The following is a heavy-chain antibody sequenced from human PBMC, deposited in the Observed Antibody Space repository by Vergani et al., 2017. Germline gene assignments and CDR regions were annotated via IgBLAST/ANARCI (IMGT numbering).Heavy chain of an antibody. CDR2: VSFRGGT. J-gene: IGHJ4*02. D-gene: IGHD3-10*01. CDR3: ARSRIYYGAGSHDY. Sequence: QVKLQESGPGLVKPSETLSLTCTVSGASVNSYYWSWIRQPPGKGLEWMGYVSFRGGTLYDPSLKGRMTVSLNTSSNQFSLYLTSVTAADTAVYYCARSRIYYGAGSHDYWGQGTLVTVSS. V-gene: IGHV4-59*02. CDR1: GASVNSYY.